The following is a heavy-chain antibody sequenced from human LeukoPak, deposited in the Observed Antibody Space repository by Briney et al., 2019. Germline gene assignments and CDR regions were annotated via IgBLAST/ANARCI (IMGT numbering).Heavy chain of an antibody. CDR3: ARDFSEDPYCGGDCYGY. V-gene: IGHV3-48*03. CDR1: GFTFSSYE. CDR2: ISSSGSTI. Sequence: GGSLRLSCAASGFTFSSYEMNWVRQAPGKGLEWVSYISSSGSTIYYADSVKGRFTISRDNAKNSLYLQMNSLRAEDTAVYYCARDFSEDPYCGGDCYGYWGQGTLVTVSS. D-gene: IGHD2-21*02. J-gene: IGHJ4*02.